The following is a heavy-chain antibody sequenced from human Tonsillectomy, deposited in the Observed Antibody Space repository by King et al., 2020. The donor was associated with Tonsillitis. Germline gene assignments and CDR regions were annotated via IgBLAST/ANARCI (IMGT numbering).Heavy chain of an antibody. CDR1: GFTFRSYW. V-gene: IGHV3-7*01. CDR3: ARGTVLRYYFDF. D-gene: IGHD3-10*02. J-gene: IGHJ4*02. Sequence: VQLVESGGGLVQPGGSLRLSCAASGFTFRSYWMSWVRQTSGKGLEWVANIKQDGTEKDYVDSVRGRFTFSRDNAKNSLYLEMNSLRAEDTGVYFCARGTVLRYYFDFWGQGTLVTVSS. CDR2: IKQDGTEK.